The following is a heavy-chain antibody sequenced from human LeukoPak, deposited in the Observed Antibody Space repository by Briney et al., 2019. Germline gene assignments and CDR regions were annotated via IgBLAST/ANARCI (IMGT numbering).Heavy chain of an antibody. CDR2: INPSGGST. CDR1: GYTFTCYY. D-gene: IGHD3-9*01. J-gene: IGHJ4*02. CDR3: ARDPALTGYHRGYFDY. Sequence: ASVKVSCKASGYTFTCYYMHWVRQAPGQGLEWMGIINPSGGSTSYAQKFQGRVTMTRDTSTSTVYMELSSLRSEDTAVYYCARDPALTGYHRGYFDYWGQGTLVTVSS. V-gene: IGHV1-46*01.